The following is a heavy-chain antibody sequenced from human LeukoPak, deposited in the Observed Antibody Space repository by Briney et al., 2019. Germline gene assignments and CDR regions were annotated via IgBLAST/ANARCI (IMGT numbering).Heavy chain of an antibody. J-gene: IGHJ4*02. CDR2: ISYDGSNK. V-gene: IGHV3-30*04. D-gene: IGHD3-22*01. CDR1: GFTFSSYA. CDR3: ARMDDSSGYYLDY. Sequence: PGGSLRLSCAASGFTFSSYAMHWARQAPGKGLEWVAVISYDGSNKYYADSVKGRFTISRDNSKNTLYLQMNSLRAEDTAVYYCARMDDSSGYYLDYWGQGTLVTVSS.